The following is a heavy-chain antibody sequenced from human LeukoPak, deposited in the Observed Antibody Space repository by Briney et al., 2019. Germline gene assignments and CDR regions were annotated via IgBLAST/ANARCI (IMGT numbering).Heavy chain of an antibody. V-gene: IGHV1-18*01. J-gene: IGHJ6*02. CDR1: GYTFTSYG. CDR3: ATDPTVTTPKYYYGMDV. CDR2: ISAYNGNT. Sequence: ASVKVSCKASGYTFTSYGICWVRQAPGQGLEWMGWISAYNGNTNYAQKLQGRVTMTTDTSTSTAYMELRSLRSDDTAVYYCATDPTVTTPKYYYGMDVWGQGTTVTVSS. D-gene: IGHD4-17*01.